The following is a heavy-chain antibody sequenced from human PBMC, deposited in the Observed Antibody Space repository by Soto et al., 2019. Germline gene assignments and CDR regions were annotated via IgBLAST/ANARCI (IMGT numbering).Heavy chain of an antibody. Sequence: GGSLRLSCAASGFTVSSNYMSWVRQAPGKGLEWVSVIYSGGSTYYADSVKGRFTISRDNSKNTLYLQMNSLRAEDTAVYYCARDRFVAAAGTSPGYNWFDPWGQGTLVTVSS. D-gene: IGHD6-13*01. J-gene: IGHJ5*02. V-gene: IGHV3-53*01. CDR2: IYSGGST. CDR1: GFTVSSNY. CDR3: ARDRFVAAAGTSPGYNWFDP.